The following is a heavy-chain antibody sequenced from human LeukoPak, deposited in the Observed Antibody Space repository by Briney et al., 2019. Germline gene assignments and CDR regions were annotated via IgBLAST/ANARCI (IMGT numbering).Heavy chain of an antibody. V-gene: IGHV4-39*01. J-gene: IGHJ4*02. CDR1: GFTFSSYW. CDR3: ARHFGT. Sequence: GSLRLSCAASGFTFSSYWMSWVRQPPGKGLEWIGSIYYGGYTYYNPSLKSRVTISVDTSKNQFSLELRSVTAADTAVYYCARHFGTWGQGTLVAVSS. D-gene: IGHD3/OR15-3a*01. CDR2: IYYGGYT.